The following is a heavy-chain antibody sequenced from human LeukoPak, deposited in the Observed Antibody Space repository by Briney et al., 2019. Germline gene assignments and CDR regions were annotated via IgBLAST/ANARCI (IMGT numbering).Heavy chain of an antibody. CDR2: ISSSSSYI. CDR1: GFTFSSYS. CDR3: AKGSSGWYSGLQTTIQRYYYGMDV. V-gene: IGHV3-21*01. D-gene: IGHD6-19*01. J-gene: IGHJ6*02. Sequence: PGGSLRLSCAASGFTFSSYSMNWVRQAPGKGLEWVSSISSSSSYIYYADSVKGRFTISRDNAKNSLYLQMNSLRAEDTAVYYCAKGSSGWYSGLQTTIQRYYYGMDVWGQGTTVTVSS.